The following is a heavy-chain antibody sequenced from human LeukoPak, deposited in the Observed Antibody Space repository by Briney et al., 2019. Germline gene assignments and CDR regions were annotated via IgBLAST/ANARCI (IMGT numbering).Heavy chain of an antibody. Sequence: SETPSLTNPVSGGSISSNYWSWIRQPPGEGRELIGYIYYSGSTIYNPSLKSRVTISVDTSKNQFSLKLSSVTAADTAVYYCARRAYSSGYYYFDYWGQGTLVTVSS. CDR1: GGSISSNY. CDR2: IYYSGST. D-gene: IGHD3-22*01. V-gene: IGHV4-59*01. J-gene: IGHJ4*02. CDR3: ARRAYSSGYYYFDY.